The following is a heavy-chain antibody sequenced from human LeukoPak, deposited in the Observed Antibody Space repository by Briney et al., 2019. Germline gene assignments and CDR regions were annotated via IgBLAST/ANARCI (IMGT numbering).Heavy chain of an antibody. V-gene: IGHV6-1*01. CDR1: GDSDSSNSAA. Sequence: SQTLSLTCVISGDSDSSNSAAWNWIRQSPSRGLEWLGRTYYRSRWHEDCAEFVKSRLTINPDTSKNQFSLQLNSVTPEDTAVYYCVRGGHYAMDVWGQGTTVTVSS. CDR2: TYYRSRWHE. J-gene: IGHJ6*02. CDR3: VRGGHYAMDV.